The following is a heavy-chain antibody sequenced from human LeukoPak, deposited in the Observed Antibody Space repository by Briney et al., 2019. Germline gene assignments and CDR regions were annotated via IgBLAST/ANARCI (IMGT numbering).Heavy chain of an antibody. CDR2: IIPILGIA. Sequence: GASVKVSCKASGGTFSSYAISWVRQAPGQGLEWMGRIIPILGIANYAQKFQGRVTITADKSTSTAYMELSSLRSEDTAVYCCARRRYYYGSGSYYNEPWGQGTLVTVSS. J-gene: IGHJ5*02. CDR1: GGTFSSYA. V-gene: IGHV1-69*04. D-gene: IGHD3-10*01. CDR3: ARRRYYYGSGSYYNEP.